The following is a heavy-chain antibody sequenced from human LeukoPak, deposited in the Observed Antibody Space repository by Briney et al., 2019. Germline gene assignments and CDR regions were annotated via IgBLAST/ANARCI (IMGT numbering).Heavy chain of an antibody. CDR1: GLTFSDSD. J-gene: IGHJ4*02. D-gene: IGHD4-23*01. Sequence: GGSLRLSCAASGLTFSDSDIHWVRQASGKGLEWVGHIRSIANSYATSYAASVKGRFTISKDDSKNSAFLQMNSLKTEDTAVYYCTRVTTVVDFDYWGQGTLVTVSS. V-gene: IGHV3-73*01. CDR2: IRSIANSYAT. CDR3: TRVTTVVDFDY.